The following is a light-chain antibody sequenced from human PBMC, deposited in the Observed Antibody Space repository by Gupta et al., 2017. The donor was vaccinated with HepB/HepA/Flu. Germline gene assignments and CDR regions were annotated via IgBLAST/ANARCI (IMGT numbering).Light chain of an antibody. V-gene: IGLV3-25*03. Sequence: SSDLTQPPSMSVCPGQTARITCSGDALAAQYSYWYQQKPGQEPLLIMSKDEERPSGIAERFSGSCTGTNVTWLIRGVQAEDEAYDYCQSTDRNGTKFVFGAGTWVTVL. CDR2: KDE. CDR3: QSTDRNGTKFV. J-gene: IGLJ1*01. CDR1: ALAAQY.